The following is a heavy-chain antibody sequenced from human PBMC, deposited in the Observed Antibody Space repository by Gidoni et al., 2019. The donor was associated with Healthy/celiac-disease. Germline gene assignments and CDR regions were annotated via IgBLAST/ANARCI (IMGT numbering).Heavy chain of an antibody. D-gene: IGHD6-19*01. J-gene: IGHJ3*02. CDR3: ARNRGSGWYDAFDI. Sequence: QVQLVQSGAEVKKPGSSVKVSCKASGGTFSSYAISWVRQAPGQGLEWMGRIIPILGIANYAQKFQGSVTITADKSTSTAYMELSSLRSEDTAVYYCARNRGSGWYDAFDIWGQGTMVTVSS. V-gene: IGHV1-69*04. CDR1: GGTFSSYA. CDR2: IIPILGIA.